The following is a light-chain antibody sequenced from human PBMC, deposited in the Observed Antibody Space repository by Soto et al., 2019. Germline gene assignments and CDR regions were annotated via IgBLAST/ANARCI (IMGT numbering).Light chain of an antibody. J-gene: IGLJ2*01. Sequence: SYVLSQPPSLSAAPGQTANIPCGGDSIVTRSVHWYQQKPGQAPVLVVFNNDDRPSGIPERFSGSKSGNTASLTISGLQAEDEADYYCCSYAGSYTFVVFGGGTKVTVL. CDR1: SIVTRS. CDR2: NND. V-gene: IGLV3-21*02. CDR3: CSYAGSYTFVV.